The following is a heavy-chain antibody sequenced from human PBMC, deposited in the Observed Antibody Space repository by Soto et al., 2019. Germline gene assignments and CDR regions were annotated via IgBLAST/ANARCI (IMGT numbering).Heavy chain of an antibody. CDR2: VMPIFPTP. V-gene: IGHV1-69*12. Sequence: QVQLVQSGAEVKKPGSSVTVSCKASGGTFGNSAISWVRQAPGQGLEWMGGVMPIFPTPDYAQKFQGRVTITADESTSTAYMEMNSLRSEDTADYCCARDKDRQLLGGNCDYGRDFWGQGTTVTV. D-gene: IGHD2-15*01. CDR3: ARDKDRQLLGGNCDYGRDF. J-gene: IGHJ6*02. CDR1: GGTFGNSA.